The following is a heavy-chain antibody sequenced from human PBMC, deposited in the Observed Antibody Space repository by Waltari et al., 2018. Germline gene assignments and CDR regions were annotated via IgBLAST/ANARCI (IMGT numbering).Heavy chain of an antibody. CDR1: GFTFSHFE. V-gene: IGHV3-21*01. CDR2: ISLSGSYK. J-gene: IGHJ4*02. D-gene: IGHD1-20*01. CDR3: ATHIITGVTSSLDY. Sequence: EVQLVDSGGGLVKPGASLRLSCAASGFTFSHFEMPWVRQAPGRGLGWVSSISLSGSYKYSAHSVRGRFTVARDNSNYSLFLQMDNMRAEDTAVYYCATHIITGVTSSLDYWGRGSLVTVSS.